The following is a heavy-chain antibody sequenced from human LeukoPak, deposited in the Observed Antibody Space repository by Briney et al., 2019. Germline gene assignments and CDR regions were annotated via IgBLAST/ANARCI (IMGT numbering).Heavy chain of an antibody. Sequence: GGSLRLSCAASGFTFSDHYMDWVRQAPGKRLEWVGRTRNKANSYTTEYAASVKGRFTISRDDSKNSLYLQMNSLKTEDTAVYYCARSYDFWSGYLDYWGQGTLVTVSS. J-gene: IGHJ4*02. D-gene: IGHD3-3*01. CDR1: GFTFSDHY. CDR2: TRNKANSYTT. V-gene: IGHV3-72*01. CDR3: ARSYDFWSGYLDY.